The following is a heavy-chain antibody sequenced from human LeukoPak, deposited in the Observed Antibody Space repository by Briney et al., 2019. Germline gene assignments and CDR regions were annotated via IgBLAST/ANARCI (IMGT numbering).Heavy chain of an antibody. CDR3: ARFWSGYQLNWFDP. Sequence: PGGSLRLSCAASGFTFSSYAMSWVRQAPGKGLEWVSAISGSGGSTYYADSVKGRFTISRDNSKNTLYLQMNSLRAEDTAVYNCARFWSGYQLNWFDPWGQGTLVTVSS. D-gene: IGHD3-3*01. CDR2: ISGSGGST. V-gene: IGHV3-23*01. J-gene: IGHJ5*02. CDR1: GFTFSSYA.